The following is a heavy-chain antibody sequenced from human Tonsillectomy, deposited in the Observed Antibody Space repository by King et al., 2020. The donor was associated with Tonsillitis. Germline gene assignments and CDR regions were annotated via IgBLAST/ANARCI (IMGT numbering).Heavy chain of an antibody. CDR1: GGSISNYY. J-gene: IGHJ3*02. CDR2: IYSSGST. CDR3: ARERLRGYAFDI. D-gene: IGHD3-10*01. Sequence: QLQESSPGLVKPSETLSLTCTVSGGSISNYYWSWIRQPPGKGLEWIGYIYSSGSTTYNSSLQSRVTISVDTSKNQFSLKLTSVTAADTAVYYCARERLRGYAFDIWGQGTMVTVSS. V-gene: IGHV4-59*01.